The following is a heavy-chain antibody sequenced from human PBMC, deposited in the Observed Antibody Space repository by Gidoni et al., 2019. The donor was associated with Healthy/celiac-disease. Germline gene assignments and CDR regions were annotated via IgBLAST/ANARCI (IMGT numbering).Heavy chain of an antibody. CDR3: ARPVDYGSGSQGAFDI. CDR2: IYYSGST. CDR1: VRSISSSSYY. D-gene: IGHD3-10*01. J-gene: IGHJ3*02. V-gene: IGHV4-39*01. Sequence: QLQLQESVPGLVTPSATLSRTCTVSVRSISSSSYYWGWIRQPPGKGLEWIGSIYYSGSTYYNPSLKSRVSISVDTSKNQISLKLSSVTAADTAVYYCARPVDYGSGSQGAFDIWGKGTMVTVSS.